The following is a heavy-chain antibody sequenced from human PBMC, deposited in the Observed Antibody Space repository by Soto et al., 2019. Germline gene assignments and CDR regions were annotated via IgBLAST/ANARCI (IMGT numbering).Heavy chain of an antibody. CDR3: AKDVYYYDSSGYYYIDYFDY. V-gene: IGHV3-23*01. J-gene: IGHJ4*02. CDR2: ISGSGGST. CDR1: GFTFSSYA. D-gene: IGHD3-22*01. Sequence: LRLSCAASGFTFSSYAMSWVRQAPGKGLEWVSAISGSGGSTYYADSVKGRFTISRDNSKNTLYLQMNSLRAEDTAVYYCAKDVYYYDSSGYYYIDYFDYWGQGTLVTVSS.